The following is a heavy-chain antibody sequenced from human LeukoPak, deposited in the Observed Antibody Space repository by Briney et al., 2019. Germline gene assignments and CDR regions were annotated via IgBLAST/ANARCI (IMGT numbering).Heavy chain of an antibody. CDR3: ARVTYYYDSSGYNNAFDI. J-gene: IGHJ3*02. CDR1: GGSISSDY. D-gene: IGHD3-22*01. CDR2: IYYSGST. Sequence: PSETLSLTCTVSGGSISSDYWSWIRQPPGKGLEWIGYIYYSGSTNYNPSLKSRVTISVDTSKNQFSLKLSSVTAADTAVYYCARVTYYYDSSGYNNAFDIWGQGTMVTVSS. V-gene: IGHV4-59*01.